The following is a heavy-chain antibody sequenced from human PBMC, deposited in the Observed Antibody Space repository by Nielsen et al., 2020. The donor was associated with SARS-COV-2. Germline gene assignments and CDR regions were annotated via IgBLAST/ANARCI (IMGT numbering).Heavy chain of an antibody. J-gene: IGHJ4*02. CDR1: GFPFSSYT. V-gene: IGHV3-23*01. CDR2: VSASGDST. Sequence: GGSLRLSCAASGFPFSSYTISWVRQAPGKGLEWVSTVSASGDSTYYADSVKGRFTISRDNSKNTLYLEMSSLRAEDTAGYYCVRGSGRSGFDYWGQGTLVTVSS. CDR3: VRGSGRSGFDY. D-gene: IGHD6-25*01.